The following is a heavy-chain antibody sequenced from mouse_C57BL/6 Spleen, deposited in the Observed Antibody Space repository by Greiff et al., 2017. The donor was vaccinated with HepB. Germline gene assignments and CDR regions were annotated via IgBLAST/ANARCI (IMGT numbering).Heavy chain of an antibody. CDR1: GYTFTDYE. Sequence: VKLMESGAELVRPGASVTLSCKASGYTFTDYEMHWVKQTPVHGLEWIGAIDPETGGTAYNQKFKGKAILTADKSSSTAYMELRSLTSEDSAVYYCTRWLLRFYWYFDVWGTGTTVTVSS. CDR3: TRWLLRFYWYFDV. V-gene: IGHV1-15*01. CDR2: IDPETGGT. J-gene: IGHJ1*03. D-gene: IGHD1-1*01.